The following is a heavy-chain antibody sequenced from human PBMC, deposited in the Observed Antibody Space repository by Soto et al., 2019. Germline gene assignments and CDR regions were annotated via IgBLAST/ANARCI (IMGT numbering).Heavy chain of an antibody. J-gene: IGHJ4*02. D-gene: IGHD5-18*01. CDR1: GFTFSSYG. CDR3: ARGYSYGSGAFDY. CDR2: IWYDGSNK. Sequence: QVQLVESGGGVVQPGRSLRLSCAASGFTFSSYGMHWVRQAPGKGLEWVAVIWYDGSNKYYADSVKGRFTISRDNSKNTLYLQMNSLRADDTAVYYCARGYSYGSGAFDYWGQGTLVTVSS. V-gene: IGHV3-33*01.